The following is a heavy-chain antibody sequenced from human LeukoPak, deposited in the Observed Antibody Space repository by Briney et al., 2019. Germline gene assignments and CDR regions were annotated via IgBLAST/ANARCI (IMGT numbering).Heavy chain of an antibody. D-gene: IGHD2-21*02. V-gene: IGHV5-51*01. Sequence: PGESLKISCKGSGYSFTSYWIGWVRQMPGKGLEWMGIIYPGDSATRYSPSFQGQVTISADKSISTAHLQWSSLKASDTAMYYCARLRGCGGDCYFTQECYFDYWGQGTLVTVSS. CDR3: ARLRGCGGDCYFTQECYFDY. CDR2: IYPGDSAT. J-gene: IGHJ4*02. CDR1: GYSFTSYW.